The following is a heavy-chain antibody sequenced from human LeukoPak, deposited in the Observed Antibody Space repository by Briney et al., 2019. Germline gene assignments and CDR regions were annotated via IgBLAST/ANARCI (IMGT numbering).Heavy chain of an antibody. D-gene: IGHD3-9*01. CDR3: ARGDYDILTGYYGFDY. CDR2: INPNSGGT. J-gene: IGHJ4*02. Sequence: GGPVKVSCKASGYTFTGYYMQWVRQAPGQGLEWMGWINPNSGGTNYAQKFQGRVAMTRDTSISTAYMELSRLRSDDTAVYYCARGDYDILTGYYGFDYWGQGTLVTVSS. CDR1: GYTFTGYY. V-gene: IGHV1-2*02.